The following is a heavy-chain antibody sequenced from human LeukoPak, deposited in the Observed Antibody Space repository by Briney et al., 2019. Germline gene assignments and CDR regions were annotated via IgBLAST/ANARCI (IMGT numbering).Heavy chain of an antibody. CDR3: ARGEDFERYYLAY. Sequence: SETLSLTCTVSGGSISSSSYYWGRIRQPPGKGLEWIGYIYYTGTTNYNPLFESRATISVDTSKNQFSLKLTSVTAADTAVYFCARGEDFERYYLAYWGQGTLVTVSS. CDR1: GGSISSSSYY. D-gene: IGHD3-9*01. V-gene: IGHV4-61*05. CDR2: IYYTGTT. J-gene: IGHJ4*02.